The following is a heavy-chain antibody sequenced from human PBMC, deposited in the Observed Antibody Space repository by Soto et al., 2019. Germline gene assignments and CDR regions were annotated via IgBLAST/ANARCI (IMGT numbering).Heavy chain of an antibody. CDR2: IYYSGST. D-gene: IGHD6-19*01. Sequence: SETLSLTCTVSGGSISSYYWSWIRQPPGKGLEWIGYIYYSGSTNYNPSLKSRVTISVDTSKNQFSLKLSSVTAADTAVYYCARSGSGWYSAAYDYWGQGTLVTVSS. CDR1: GGSISSYY. V-gene: IGHV4-59*01. J-gene: IGHJ4*02. CDR3: ARSGSGWYSAAYDY.